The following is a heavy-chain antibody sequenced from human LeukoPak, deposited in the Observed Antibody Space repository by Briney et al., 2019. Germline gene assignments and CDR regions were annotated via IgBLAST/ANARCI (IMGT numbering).Heavy chain of an antibody. J-gene: IGHJ4*02. V-gene: IGHV4-59*08. CDR1: GFTFSNAW. CDR2: IYYSGST. D-gene: IGHD3-16*01. Sequence: GSLRLSCAASGFTFSNAWMSWIRQAPGKGLEWIGNIYYSGSTNHNPSLKSRVTISVDTSKNQFSLKLSSVTAADTAVYYCARHGTLGSITYPLDYWGQGTLVTVSS. CDR3: ARHGTLGSITYPLDY.